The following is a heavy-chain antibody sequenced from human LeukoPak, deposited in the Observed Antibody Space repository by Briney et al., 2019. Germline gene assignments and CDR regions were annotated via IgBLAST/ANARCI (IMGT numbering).Heavy chain of an antibody. Sequence: GASVNVSCKASGYTFTSYGISWVRQAPGQGLEWMGWISAYNGNTNYAQKLQGRVTMTTDTSTSTAYMELRSLRSDDTAVYYCAHTYDFWSGYSDYGMDVWGQGTTVTVSS. V-gene: IGHV1-18*01. CDR3: AHTYDFWSGYSDYGMDV. CDR1: GYTFTSYG. D-gene: IGHD3-3*01. J-gene: IGHJ6*02. CDR2: ISAYNGNT.